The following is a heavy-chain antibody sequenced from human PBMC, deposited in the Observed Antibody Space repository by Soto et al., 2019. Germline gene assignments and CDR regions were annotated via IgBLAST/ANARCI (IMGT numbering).Heavy chain of an antibody. CDR2: ISSASTFT. CDR3: AGGRKESAAIGVAFDV. Sequence: LSLTCAVSGYSISSGYYWGWIRQPPGKGLEWVSYISSASTFTKSADSVNGRFTSSRDNAKNLLHLQMNSLRAEDTAIYYCAGGRKESAAIGVAFDVWGQGTMVTV. J-gene: IGHJ3*01. V-gene: IGHV3-11*06. D-gene: IGHD2-2*01. CDR1: GYSISSGYY.